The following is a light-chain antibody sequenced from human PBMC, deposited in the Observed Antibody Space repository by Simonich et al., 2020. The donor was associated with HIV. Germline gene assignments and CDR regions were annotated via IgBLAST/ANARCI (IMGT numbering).Light chain of an antibody. CDR3: QQYGSSPRT. Sequence: EIVLTQSPGTLSLSPGERATLSCSASQSVSSSYLSWYQQKPGQAHMLLIYGASSRATGIPDRFSGSGSGTDFTLTISRLEPEDFAVYYCQQYGSSPRTFGQGTKVEIK. V-gene: IGKV3-20*01. CDR2: GAS. J-gene: IGKJ1*01. CDR1: QSVSSSY.